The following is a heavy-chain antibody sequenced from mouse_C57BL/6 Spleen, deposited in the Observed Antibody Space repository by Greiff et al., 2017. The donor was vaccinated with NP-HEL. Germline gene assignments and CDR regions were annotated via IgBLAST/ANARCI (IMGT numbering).Heavy chain of an antibody. Sequence: EVKLEESGGGLVQPGGSMKLSCVASGFTFSNYWMNWVRQSPEKGLEWVAQIRLKSDNYATHYAESVKGRFTISRDDSKSSVYLQMNNLRAEDTGIYYCTGREEYYFDYWGQGTTLTVSS. CDR3: TGREEYYFDY. V-gene: IGHV6-3*01. CDR2: IRLKSDNYAT. CDR1: GFTFSNYW. J-gene: IGHJ2*01.